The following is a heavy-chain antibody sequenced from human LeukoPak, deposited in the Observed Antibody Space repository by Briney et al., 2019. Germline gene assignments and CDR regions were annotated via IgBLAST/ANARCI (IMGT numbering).Heavy chain of an antibody. CDR1: GFTFSSHW. CDR3: AGAILSTSSHGY. Sequence: GGSLRLSCAASGFTFSSHWMSWVRQAPGKGLEWVAIIKQDGSEKYYLDSVKGRFTISRDNAKNSLSLQMSSLRAEDTAVYYCAGAILSTSSHGYWGQGTLVTVSS. CDR2: IKQDGSEK. J-gene: IGHJ4*02. D-gene: IGHD2/OR15-2a*01. V-gene: IGHV3-7*01.